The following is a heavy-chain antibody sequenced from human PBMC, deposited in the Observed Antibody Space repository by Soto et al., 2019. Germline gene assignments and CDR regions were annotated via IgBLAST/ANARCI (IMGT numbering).Heavy chain of an antibody. CDR2: IYYSGST. Sequence: SETLSLTCTVSGGSISSYYWSWIRQPPGKGLEWIGYIYYSGSTNYNPSLKSRVTISVDTSKNQFSLKLSSVTAADTAVYYCARVWFGEFPHLDYWGQGTLVTVPS. D-gene: IGHD3-10*01. CDR1: GGSISSYY. CDR3: ARVWFGEFPHLDY. J-gene: IGHJ4*02. V-gene: IGHV4-59*01.